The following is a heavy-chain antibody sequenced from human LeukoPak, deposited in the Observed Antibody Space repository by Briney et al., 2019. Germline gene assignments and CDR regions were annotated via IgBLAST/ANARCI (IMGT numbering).Heavy chain of an antibody. J-gene: IGHJ5*02. Sequence: SETLSLTCNVFGGSINDPNYYWSWIRQPPGKGLEWIGEINHSGSTNYNPSLKSRVTISVDTSKNQFSLKLSSVTAADTAVYYCARHKNRITYWFDPWGQGTLVTVSS. V-gene: IGHV4-34*01. CDR2: INHSGST. CDR1: GGSINDPNYY. D-gene: IGHD1-14*01. CDR3: ARHKNRITYWFDP.